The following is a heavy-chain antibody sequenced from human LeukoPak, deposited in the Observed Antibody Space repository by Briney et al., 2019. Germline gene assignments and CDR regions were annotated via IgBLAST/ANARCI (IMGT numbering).Heavy chain of an antibody. V-gene: IGHV1-2*02. J-gene: IGHJ5*02. D-gene: IGHD1-26*01. CDR3: ARDLRMGIVGATSWFDP. CDR2: INPNSGGT. Sequence: GASVKVSCKVSGYIFTELLMHWVRQAPGKGLEWMGWINPNSGGTNYAQKFQGRVTMTRDTSISTAYMELSRPRSDDTAVYYCARDLRMGIVGATSWFDPWGQGTLVTVFS. CDR1: GYIFTELL.